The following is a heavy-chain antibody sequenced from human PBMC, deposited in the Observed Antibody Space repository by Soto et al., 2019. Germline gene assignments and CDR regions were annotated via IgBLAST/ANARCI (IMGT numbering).Heavy chain of an antibody. CDR1: GYTFTGYY. V-gene: IGHV1-2*04. CDR3: ARSDSSASYYKVLDY. D-gene: IGHD3-10*01. J-gene: IGHJ4*02. Sequence: ASVKVSCKASGYTFTGYYMHCVRQAPGQGLEWMGWINPNSGGTNYAQKFQGWVTMTRDTSISTAYMELSRLRSDDTAVYYCARSDSSASYYKVLDYWGQGTLVTLSS. CDR2: INPNSGGT.